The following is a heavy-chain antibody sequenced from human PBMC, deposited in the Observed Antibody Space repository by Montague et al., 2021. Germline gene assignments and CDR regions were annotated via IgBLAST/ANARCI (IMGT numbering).Heavy chain of an antibody. CDR2: ISYDETRK. D-gene: IGHD5/OR15-5a*01. Sequence: SLRLSCAASGFAFTNFAIHWVRQAPGQRLEWVAVISYDETRKYYSDSVKGRFSVSRDNSRETVDLQMNSLRSDDTAVYFCVRVLSARDLYTSSWFSWGQGTPVIVSS. V-gene: IGHV3-30*03. CDR3: VRVLSARDLYTSSWFS. CDR1: GFAFTNFA. J-gene: IGHJ5*02.